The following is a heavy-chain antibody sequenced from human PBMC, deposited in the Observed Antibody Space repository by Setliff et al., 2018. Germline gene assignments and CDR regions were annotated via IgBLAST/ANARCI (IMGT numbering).Heavy chain of an antibody. V-gene: IGHV1-18*01. CDR2: ISAYNGNT. CDR3: ARGGYSYGYDHGFDI. Sequence: GASVKVSCKASGYSFSDYGISWVRQAPGQGLEWMGWISAYNGNTKYAQKLQGRVTMATDISTSTAYMELRSLRSDDTAVYYCARGGYSYGYDHGFDIWGRGTMVTVSS. D-gene: IGHD5-18*01. CDR1: GYSFSDYG. J-gene: IGHJ3*02.